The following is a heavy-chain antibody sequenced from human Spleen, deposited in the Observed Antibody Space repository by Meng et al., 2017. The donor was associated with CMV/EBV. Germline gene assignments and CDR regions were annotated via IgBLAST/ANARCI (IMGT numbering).Heavy chain of an antibody. J-gene: IGHJ4*02. Sequence: GGSLRLSCSAFDFFVSSNYMSWVRQAPGKGLEWVSFIHTGGKTYYAESVKGRFTISRDNSKNILYLQMDTLRSEDTAVYYCVRGRGNGGDPFDHWGQGTLVTVSS. D-gene: IGHD2-21*02. CDR3: VRGRGNGGDPFDH. V-gene: IGHV3-53*01. CDR2: IHTGGKT. CDR1: DFFVSSNY.